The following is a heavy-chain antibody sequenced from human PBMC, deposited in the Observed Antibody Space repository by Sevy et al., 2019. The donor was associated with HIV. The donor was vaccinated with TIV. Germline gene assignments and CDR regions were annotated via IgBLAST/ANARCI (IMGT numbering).Heavy chain of an antibody. CDR1: GFTFSSYS. J-gene: IGHJ3*02. CDR2: ISSSSSTI. V-gene: IGHV3-48*01. CDR3: GRVGIVVGGAFDI. D-gene: IGHD2-15*01. Sequence: GGSLRLSCAASGFTFSSYSMNWVRQAPGKGLEWVSYISSSSSTIYYADSVKGRFTISRDNAKNSLYLQMNSLRAENTAVYYGGRVGIVVGGAFDIWGQGTMVTVSS.